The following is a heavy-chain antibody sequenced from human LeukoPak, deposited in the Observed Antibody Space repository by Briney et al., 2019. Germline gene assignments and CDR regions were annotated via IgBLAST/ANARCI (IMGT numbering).Heavy chain of an antibody. CDR3: ARHGSSRSPLNY. Sequence: SSETLSLTCTVSGGSISSYYWSWIRQPPGKGLEWIGYIYTSGSTNYNPSLKSRVTISVDTSKNQFSLKLSSVTAADTALYYCARHGSSRSPLNYWGQGTLVTVSS. J-gene: IGHJ4*02. CDR2: IYTSGST. CDR1: GGSISSYY. V-gene: IGHV4-4*09. D-gene: IGHD2-15*01.